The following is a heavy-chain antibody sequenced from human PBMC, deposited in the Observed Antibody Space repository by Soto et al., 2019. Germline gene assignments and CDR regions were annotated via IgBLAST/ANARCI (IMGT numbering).Heavy chain of an antibody. Sequence: ASVKVSCKASGYTFTSYGISWVRQAPGQGLEWMGWISAYNGNTNYAQKLQGRVTVTTDTSTSTAYMELRSLRSDDTAVYYCARDRGIVATITYSKLDYWGQGTLATVSS. D-gene: IGHD5-12*01. J-gene: IGHJ4*02. CDR3: ARDRGIVATITYSKLDY. CDR2: ISAYNGNT. CDR1: GYTFTSYG. V-gene: IGHV1-18*01.